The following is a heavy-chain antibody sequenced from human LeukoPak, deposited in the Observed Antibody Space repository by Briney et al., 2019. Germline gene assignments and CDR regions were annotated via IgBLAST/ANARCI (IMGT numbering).Heavy chain of an antibody. V-gene: IGHV4-59*01. CDR3: ARDLEESGRYLRFDP. J-gene: IGHJ5*02. CDR2: ISYSGST. Sequence: SETLSLTCTVSGGSISSYYWSWFRQPPGKGLEWIGYISYSGSTTYNPSFKSRVTISVDMSKNQFSLNLRSVTAADTAVYYCARDLEESGRYLRFDPWGQGTLVTVSS. CDR1: GGSISSYY. D-gene: IGHD1-26*01.